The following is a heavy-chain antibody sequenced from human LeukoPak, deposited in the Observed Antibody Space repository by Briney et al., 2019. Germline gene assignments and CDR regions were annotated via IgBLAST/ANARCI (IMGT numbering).Heavy chain of an antibody. CDR2: ISAYNGNT. CDR1: GYTFTSYG. V-gene: IGHV1-18*01. J-gene: IGHJ6*02. CDR3: ARAGCSSTSCATGYYYYYGMDV. D-gene: IGHD2-2*01. Sequence: ASVKVSCKASGYTFTSYGISWVRQAPGQGLEWMGWISAYNGNTNYAQKLQGRVTMTTDTSTSTAYMELSSLRSEDTAVYYCARAGCSSTSCATGYYYYYGMDVWGQGTTVTVSS.